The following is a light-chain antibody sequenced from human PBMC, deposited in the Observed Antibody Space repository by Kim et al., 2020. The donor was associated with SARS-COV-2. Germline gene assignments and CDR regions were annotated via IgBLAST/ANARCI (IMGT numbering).Light chain of an antibody. CDR2: QDS. Sequence: SYELTQPPSVSESPGQTASITCSGDKLGDKYACWYQQKPGQSPVLVIYQDSKRPSGIPERFSGSNSGNTATLTISGTQAMDEADYYCQAWDSSVVVFGGGTQLTVL. CDR1: KLGDKY. CDR3: QAWDSSVVV. V-gene: IGLV3-1*01. J-gene: IGLJ2*01.